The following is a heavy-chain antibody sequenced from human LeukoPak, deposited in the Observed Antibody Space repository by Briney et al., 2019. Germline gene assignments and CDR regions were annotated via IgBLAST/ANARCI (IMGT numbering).Heavy chain of an antibody. CDR2: FHYSGNT. D-gene: IGHD4-17*01. Sequence: SETLSLTCPVSGGSVSSYYWTWIRQPPGKGLEWIGYFHYSGNTDYNPVLKSRATISVDTSKNQFSLNVNSVTAADTAVYYCARGNGDYGEPYFFDFWGQGSLVTVSS. CDR1: GGSVSSYY. J-gene: IGHJ4*02. CDR3: ARGNGDYGEPYFFDF. V-gene: IGHV4-59*02.